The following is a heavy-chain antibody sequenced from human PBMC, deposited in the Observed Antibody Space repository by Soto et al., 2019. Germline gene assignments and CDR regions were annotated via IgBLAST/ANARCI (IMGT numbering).Heavy chain of an antibody. V-gene: IGHV3-11*06. CDR2: SSNSGSFT. Sequence: GGSLRLSCAASGFTLSDHYISWIRQAPGKGLEWIGYSSNSGSFTRYADSVKGRFSISRDNAKSSLYLQISSLRGDDTATYYCVKSGHNYNLLDYLGQGIPVTGSS. D-gene: IGHD1-1*01. CDR3: VKSGHNYNLLDY. CDR1: GFTLSDHY. J-gene: IGHJ4*01.